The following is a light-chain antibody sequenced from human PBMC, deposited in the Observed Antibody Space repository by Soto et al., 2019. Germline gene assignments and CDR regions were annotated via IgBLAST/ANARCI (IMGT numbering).Light chain of an antibody. Sequence: EIQLTQSPSFLSASVGDRVTITCRASQGISSFLVWYQQKPGKAPKVLIYAASTLQSGVPSRFSGSGSGTEFTLTVSSLQPEDFATYYCQQVKSYPITFGQGTRLEIK. CDR2: AAS. J-gene: IGKJ5*01. CDR3: QQVKSYPIT. CDR1: QGISSF. V-gene: IGKV1-9*01.